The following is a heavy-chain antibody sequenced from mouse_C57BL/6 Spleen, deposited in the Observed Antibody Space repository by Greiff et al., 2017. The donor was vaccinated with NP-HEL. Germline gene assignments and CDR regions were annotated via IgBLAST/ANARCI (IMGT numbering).Heavy chain of an antibody. CDR1: GYTFTSYW. CDR3: ARYYGSSQVAY. J-gene: IGHJ3*01. D-gene: IGHD1-1*01. Sequence: VQLQQSGAELVKPGASVKLSCKASGYTFTSYWMHWVKQRPGQGLEWIGMIHPNSGSTNYNEKFKSKATLTVDKSSSTAYMQLSSLTSEDSAVYYCARYYGSSQVAYWGQGTLVTVSA. CDR2: IHPNSGST. V-gene: IGHV1-64*01.